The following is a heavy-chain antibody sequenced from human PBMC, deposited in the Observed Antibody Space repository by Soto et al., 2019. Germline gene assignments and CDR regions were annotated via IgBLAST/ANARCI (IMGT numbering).Heavy chain of an antibody. J-gene: IGHJ6*02. Sequence: QVQLVESGGGVVQPGRSLRLSCAASGFTFSSYAMHWVRQAPGKGLEWVAVISYDGSNKYYADSVKGRFTISRDNSKNTLYLQMNSLRADDTAVYYCARGAASGYYLVSYYYGMDVWGQGTTVTVSS. CDR3: ARGAASGYYLVSYYYGMDV. CDR2: ISYDGSNK. V-gene: IGHV3-30-3*01. CDR1: GFTFSSYA. D-gene: IGHD3-22*01.